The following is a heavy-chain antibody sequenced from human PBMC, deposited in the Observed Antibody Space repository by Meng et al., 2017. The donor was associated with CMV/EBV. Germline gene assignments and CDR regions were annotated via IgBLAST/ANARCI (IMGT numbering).Heavy chain of an antibody. V-gene: IGHV3-30*19. D-gene: IGHD3/OR15-3a*01. Sequence: GESLKISCTMSGFTLSSYGMHWVRQAPGKGLEWVAVISYDGSNKYYADSVKGRFTISRDNSKNTLYLQMNSLRAEDTAVYYCARDDFDYYGMDVWGQGTTVTVSS. CDR2: ISYDGSNK. CDR1: GFTLSSYG. CDR3: ARDDFDYYGMDV. J-gene: IGHJ6*02.